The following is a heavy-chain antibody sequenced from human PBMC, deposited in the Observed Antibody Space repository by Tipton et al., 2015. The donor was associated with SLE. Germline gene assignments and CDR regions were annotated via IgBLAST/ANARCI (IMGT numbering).Heavy chain of an antibody. J-gene: IGHJ1*01. CDR2: IYYSGST. D-gene: IGHD4-17*01. Sequence: TLSLTCTVSGGSISSYYWSWVRQPPGKGLEWIGYIYYSGSTHYNPSLQSRVTISVDTSKNQFSLKLSSVTAADTAVYYCARGRGYGDPEYFQHWGQGTLVTVSS. CDR1: GGSISSYY. V-gene: IGHV4-59*01. CDR3: ARGRGYGDPEYFQH.